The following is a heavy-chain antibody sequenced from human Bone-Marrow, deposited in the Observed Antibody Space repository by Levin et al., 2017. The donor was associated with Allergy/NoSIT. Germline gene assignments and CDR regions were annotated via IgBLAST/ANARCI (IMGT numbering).Heavy chain of an antibody. Sequence: GGSLRLSCAASGFTFSSYGMHWVRQAPGKGLEWVAVISYDGSNKYYVDSVKGRFTISRDNSKNTLYLQMNSLRAEDTAVYYCAKSNLVVPTGSGMDVWGQGTTVTVSS. V-gene: IGHV3-30*18. D-gene: IGHD2-2*01. CDR1: GFTFSSYG. CDR2: ISYDGSNK. CDR3: AKSNLVVPTGSGMDV. J-gene: IGHJ6*02.